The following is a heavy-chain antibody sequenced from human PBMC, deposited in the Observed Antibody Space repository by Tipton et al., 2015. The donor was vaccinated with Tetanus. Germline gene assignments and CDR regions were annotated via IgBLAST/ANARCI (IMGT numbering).Heavy chain of an antibody. CDR3: ARGLPREPFYLDY. V-gene: IGHV4-31*03. Sequence: TLSLTCNVSGASISAGGYLWTWVRQHPGKGLEWIGNIYYYTQRTSHTPSLDSRVSISVDTSKNQFSLRLNSVTAADTAVYYCARGLPREPFYLDYWGQGKQVTVSS. J-gene: IGHJ4*02. CDR2: IYYYTQRT. D-gene: IGHD1-26*01. CDR1: GASISAGGYL.